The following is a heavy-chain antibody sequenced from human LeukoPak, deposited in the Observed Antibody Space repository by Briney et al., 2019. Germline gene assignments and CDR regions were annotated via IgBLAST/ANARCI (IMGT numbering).Heavy chain of an antibody. CDR1: GFTFSSYA. D-gene: IGHD3-10*01. Sequence: PGGSLRLSCAASGFTFSSYAMSWVRQAPGKGLEWIGEINHSGSTNYNPSLKSRVTISVDTSKNQFSLKLSSVTAADTAVYYCASFFPRYPSYGSGSYRSYWGQGTLVTVSS. CDR3: ASFFPRYPSYGSGSYRSY. CDR2: INHSGST. J-gene: IGHJ4*02. V-gene: IGHV4-34*01.